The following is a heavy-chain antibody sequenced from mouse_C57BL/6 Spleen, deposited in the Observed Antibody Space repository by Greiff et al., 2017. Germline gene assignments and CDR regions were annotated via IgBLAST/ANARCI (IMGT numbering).Heavy chain of an antibody. CDR3: ARGYYYGSSSLYYFDY. CDR2: INPNNGGT. V-gene: IGHV1-22*01. D-gene: IGHD1-1*01. Sequence: VQLQQSGPELVKPGASVKMSCKASGYTFTDYNMHWVKQSHGKSLEWIGYINPNNGGTSYNQKFKGKATLTVNKSSSTAYMELRILTSEDSAVYYCARGYYYGSSSLYYFDYWGQGTTLTVSS. CDR1: GYTFTDYN. J-gene: IGHJ2*01.